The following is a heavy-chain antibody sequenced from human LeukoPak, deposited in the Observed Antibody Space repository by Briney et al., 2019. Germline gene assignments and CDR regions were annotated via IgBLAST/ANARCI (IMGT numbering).Heavy chain of an antibody. Sequence: GGSLRLSCAASGFTFDDYGMSWVRQAPGKGLEWVSGINWNGGNTGSAASVKGRFTISRDNAKNSLYLQINMLRAEDTALYYCARAYSGYENYYYYYYMDVWGKGTTVTVSS. CDR2: INWNGGNT. V-gene: IGHV3-20*04. CDR1: GFTFDDYG. CDR3: ARAYSGYENYYYYYYMDV. D-gene: IGHD5-12*01. J-gene: IGHJ6*03.